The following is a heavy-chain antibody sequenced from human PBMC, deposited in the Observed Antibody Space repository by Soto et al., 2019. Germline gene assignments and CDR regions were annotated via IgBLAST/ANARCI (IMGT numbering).Heavy chain of an antibody. CDR2: ISARGGSS. Sequence: DVQLLESGGGLVQPGGSLRLSCAASGFSFSCYAMVWVRQAPGKGLEWVSVISARGGSSYFADSVKGRFTISRDNSKNVLSLEMNSLRAEDTAIYCCAKGSIEYSASVDNWGQGTLVLVSS. CDR1: GFSFSCYA. CDR3: AKGSIEYSASVDN. J-gene: IGHJ4*02. V-gene: IGHV3-23*01. D-gene: IGHD4-4*01.